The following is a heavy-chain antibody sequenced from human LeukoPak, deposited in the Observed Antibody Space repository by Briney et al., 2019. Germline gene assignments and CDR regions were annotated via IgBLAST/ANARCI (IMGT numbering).Heavy chain of an antibody. CDR2: IYYSGST. J-gene: IGHJ4*02. V-gene: IGHV4-31*03. CDR3: ARQDIYGSGSFDY. CDR1: GGSISSGGYY. Sequence: PSQTLSLTCTVSGGSISSGGYYWSWIRQHPGKGLEWIGYIYYSGSTYYNPSLKSRVTISVDTSKNQFSLNLSSVTAADTAVYYCARQDIYGSGSFDYWGQGTLVTVSS. D-gene: IGHD3-10*01.